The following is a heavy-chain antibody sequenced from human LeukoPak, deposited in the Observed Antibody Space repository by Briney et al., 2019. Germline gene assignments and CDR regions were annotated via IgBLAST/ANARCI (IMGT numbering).Heavy chain of an antibody. J-gene: IGHJ4*02. D-gene: IGHD6-19*01. CDR1: GGSISSSSYY. Sequence: SETLSLTCTVSGGSISSSSYYWGWIRQPPGKGLEWIGSIYYSGSTYYNPSLKSRVTISVDTSKNQFSLKLSSVTAADTAVYYCARGLGGWLRLFDYWGQGTLVTVSS. CDR3: ARGLGGWLRLFDY. CDR2: IYYSGST. V-gene: IGHV4-39*07.